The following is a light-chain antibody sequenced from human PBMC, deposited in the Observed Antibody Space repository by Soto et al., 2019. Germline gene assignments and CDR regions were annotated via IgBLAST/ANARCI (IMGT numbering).Light chain of an antibody. Sequence: DIQMTQSPSILSASVGDRVTITCRASQSISSWLAWYQRKPGKAPKLLIYKASTLKSGVPSRFSGSGSGTEFTLTISSLQPDDFATYYCQHYNSYSEAFGQGTKV. CDR1: QSISSW. V-gene: IGKV1-5*03. CDR3: QHYNSYSEA. CDR2: KAS. J-gene: IGKJ1*01.